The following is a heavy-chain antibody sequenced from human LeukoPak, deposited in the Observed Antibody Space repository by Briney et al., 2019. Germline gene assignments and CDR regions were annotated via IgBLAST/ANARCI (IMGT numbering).Heavy chain of an antibody. D-gene: IGHD6-19*01. V-gene: IGHV3-7*04. CDR1: GITLGELW. CDR3: VGGYGWLPDY. J-gene: IGHJ4*02. Sequence: PGGSLRLSCAGYGITLGELWMSWVRQVPGKGLEWVANIKQDGSEKKYVDSVKGRFTISRDNAKNSVYLQMNSLRVDDTAVYYCVGGYGWLPDYWGQGALVTVSS. CDR2: IKQDGSEK.